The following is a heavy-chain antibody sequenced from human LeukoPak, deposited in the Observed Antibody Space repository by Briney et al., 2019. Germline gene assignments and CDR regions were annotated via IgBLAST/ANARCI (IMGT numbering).Heavy chain of an antibody. J-gene: IGHJ4*02. CDR1: GGSIDTYY. CDR3: AKLGSPRAF. CDR2: IYYFGNT. Sequence: PSENLSLTCSVSGGSIDTYYWSWTRRSPGKGLEWIGYIYYFGNTDYNPSLKSRVTISVDTSKNQFSLNLRSVTAADTAVYYCAKLGSPRAFWGQGILVRVSS. V-gene: IGHV4-59*01. D-gene: IGHD7-27*01.